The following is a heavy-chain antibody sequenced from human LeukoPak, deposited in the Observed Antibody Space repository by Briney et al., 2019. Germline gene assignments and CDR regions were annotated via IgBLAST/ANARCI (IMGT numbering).Heavy chain of an antibody. D-gene: IGHD3-22*01. CDR2: INPNSGGT. Sequence: ASVKVSRKASGYTFTGYYMHWVRQAPGQGLEWMGWINPNSGGTNCAQKFQGRVTMTRDTSISTAYMELSRLRSDDTAVYYCARTYYYDSSGYSGYYYGMDVWGQGTTVTVSS. CDR3: ARTYYYDSSGYSGYYYGMDV. V-gene: IGHV1-2*02. J-gene: IGHJ6*02. CDR1: GYTFTGYY.